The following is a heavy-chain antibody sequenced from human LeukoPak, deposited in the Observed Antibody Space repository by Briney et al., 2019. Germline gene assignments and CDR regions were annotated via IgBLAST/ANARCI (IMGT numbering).Heavy chain of an antibody. V-gene: IGHV3-53*01. CDR3: ARDRGVFSGSYPLYSFDY. CDR2: IYGGGNI. CDR1: GFTVSSNY. D-gene: IGHD1-26*01. Sequence: GGSLRLSCAASGFTVSSNYMNWVRQAPGKGLEWVSVIYGGGNIYYADSVKGRFTISRDNAKNSLYLQMNSLRAEDTAVYYCARDRGVFSGSYPLYSFDYWGQGTLVTVSS. J-gene: IGHJ4*02.